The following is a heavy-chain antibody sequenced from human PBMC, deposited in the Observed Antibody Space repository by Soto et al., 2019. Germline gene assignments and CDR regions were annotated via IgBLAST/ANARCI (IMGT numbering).Heavy chain of an antibody. V-gene: IGHV3-23*01. CDR3: AKVILGGMDL. J-gene: IGHJ6*02. CDR2: ISAGGGKT. D-gene: IGHD7-27*01. Sequence: GGSLRLSCGASGFTFSNFAMTWVRQAPGKGLEWVSGISAGGGKTYYADSVKGRLTISRDNSRNTLYLQMNSLRADDTAVYYCAKVILGGMDLWGQGTSVTVSS. CDR1: GFTFSNFA.